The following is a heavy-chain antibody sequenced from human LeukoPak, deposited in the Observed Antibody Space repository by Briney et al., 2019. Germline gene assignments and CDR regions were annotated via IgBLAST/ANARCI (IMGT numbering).Heavy chain of an antibody. CDR2: ISGGGGST. J-gene: IGHJ4*02. D-gene: IGHD6-19*01. CDR3: AKAGYSSGWYVLAS. CDR1: GFTFSSYA. Sequence: PGASLRLSCAASGFTFSSYAMSWVRQAPGKGLEWVSAISGGGGSTYYADSVKGRFTISRDNSKNTLYLQMNSLRAEDTAVYYCAKAGYSSGWYVLASWGQGTLVTVSS. V-gene: IGHV3-23*01.